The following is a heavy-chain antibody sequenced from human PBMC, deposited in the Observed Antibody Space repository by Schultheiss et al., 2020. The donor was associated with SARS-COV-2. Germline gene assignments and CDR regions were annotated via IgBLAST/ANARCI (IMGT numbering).Heavy chain of an antibody. CDR1: GFTVSSNY. J-gene: IGHJ6*02. CDR2: IYSGGST. V-gene: IGHV3-66*01. CDR3: ARDPRKPISEHLYYYYGMDV. D-gene: IGHD3-9*01. Sequence: GGSLRLSCAASGFTVSSNYMSWVRQAPGKGLEWVSVIYSGGSTYYADSVKGRFTISRDNSKNTLYLQMNSLRAEDTAVYYCARDPRKPISEHLYYYYGMDVWGQGTTVTVSS.